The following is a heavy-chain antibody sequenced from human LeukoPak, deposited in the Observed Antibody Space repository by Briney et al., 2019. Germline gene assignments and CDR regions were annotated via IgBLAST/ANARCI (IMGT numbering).Heavy chain of an antibody. CDR1: GFPFSSYA. CDR3: AKAMEAMIVPPYNYGMDV. CDR2: IRNSGGST. V-gene: IGHV3-23*01. D-gene: IGHD3-22*01. Sequence: GGSLRLSCAASGFPFSSYAMSWVRQAPGKGLEWVSGIRNSGGSTYYAGSVKGRFTISRDNSDDTLCLQMNSLRADDTAVYYCAKAMEAMIVPPYNYGMDVWGQGTTVTVSS. J-gene: IGHJ6*02.